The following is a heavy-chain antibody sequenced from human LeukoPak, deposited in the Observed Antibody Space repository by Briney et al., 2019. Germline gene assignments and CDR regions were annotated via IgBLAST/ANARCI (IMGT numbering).Heavy chain of an antibody. CDR3: ARDLTAYGSGSYDY. CDR2: IYAGGST. Sequence: PSETLSLTCTVSGGSISNYYWSWIRQPAGKGLEWIGRIYAGGSTNYNPSLKSRVTISVDTSKNQFSLKLSSVTAADTAVYYCARDLTAYGSGSYDYWGQGTLVTVSS. CDR1: GGSISNYY. D-gene: IGHD3-10*01. J-gene: IGHJ4*02. V-gene: IGHV4-4*07.